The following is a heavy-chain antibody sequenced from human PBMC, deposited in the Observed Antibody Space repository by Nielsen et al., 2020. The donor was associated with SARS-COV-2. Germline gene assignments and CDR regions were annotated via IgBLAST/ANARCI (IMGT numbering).Heavy chain of an antibody. Sequence: GESLKISCAASGFTFTTHAMHWVRQAPGKGLEWVAMIWRGGNYKFYADSVRGRFTISRDNSKNTLYLQLNSLRAEDTAVFYCAKISGSQRHYFDFWGQGALVTVSS. J-gene: IGHJ4*02. D-gene: IGHD1-26*01. CDR3: AKISGSQRHYFDF. V-gene: IGHV3-33*04. CDR1: GFTFTTHA. CDR2: IWRGGNYK.